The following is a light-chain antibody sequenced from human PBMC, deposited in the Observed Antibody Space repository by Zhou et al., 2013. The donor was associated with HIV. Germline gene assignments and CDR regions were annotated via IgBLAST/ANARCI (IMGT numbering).Light chain of an antibody. CDR1: QGINNY. Sequence: DIQMTQSPSSLSASVGDRVTITCRASQGINNYLAWYQQKPGKVPKLLIYAASTLQSGVPSRFSGSGSGTDFTLTISSLQSEDFATYFCLQHNLYPITFGQGTRLEIK. CDR3: LQHNLYPIT. J-gene: IGKJ5*01. V-gene: IGKV1-27*01. CDR2: AAS.